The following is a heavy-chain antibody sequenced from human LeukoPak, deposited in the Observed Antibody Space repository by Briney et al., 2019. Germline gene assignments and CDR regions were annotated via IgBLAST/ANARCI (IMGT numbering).Heavy chain of an antibody. CDR3: ATGYSSSFPLDY. J-gene: IGHJ4*02. CDR1: GYTLTELS. D-gene: IGHD6-13*01. CDR2: FDPEDGET. Sequence: ASVKVSCKVSGYTLTELSMHWVRPAPGKGLAWMGGFDPEDGETIYAQKFQGRVTMTEDTSTDTAYMELSSLRSEDTAVYYCATGYSSSFPLDYWGQGTLVTVSS. V-gene: IGHV1-24*01.